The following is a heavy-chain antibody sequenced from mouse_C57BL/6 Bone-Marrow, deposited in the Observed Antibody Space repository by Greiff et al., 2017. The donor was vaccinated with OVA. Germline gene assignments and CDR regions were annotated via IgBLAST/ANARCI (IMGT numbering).Heavy chain of an antibody. CDR2: INPYNGGT. D-gene: IGHD2-5*01. CDR1: GYTFTDYY. Sequence: VQLQQSGPVLVKPGASVKMSCKASGYTFTDYYMNWVKQSHGKSLEWIGVINPYNGGTSYNQKFKGKATLTVDKSSSTAYMELNSLTSEDSAVYYCARLSNYVPYWYFDVWGTGTTVTVSS. CDR3: ARLSNYVPYWYFDV. V-gene: IGHV1-19*01. J-gene: IGHJ1*03.